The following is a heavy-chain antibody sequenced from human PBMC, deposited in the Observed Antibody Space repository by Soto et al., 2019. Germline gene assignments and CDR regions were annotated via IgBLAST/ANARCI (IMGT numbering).Heavy chain of an antibody. CDR1: GFTFSSYW. J-gene: IGHJ4*02. CDR3: ARRASSSYYVDS. D-gene: IGHD2-2*01. V-gene: IGHV3-74*01. CDR2: INFYGSTT. Sequence: EVQLVESGGGLVQPGGSLRLSCAASGFTFSSYWMHWVRQAPGKGLVWVSRINFYGSTTNYADFVKGQFTISRDNAKNTVNLQMNSLRAEDTAVYYCARRASSSYYVDSWGQGTLVTVSS.